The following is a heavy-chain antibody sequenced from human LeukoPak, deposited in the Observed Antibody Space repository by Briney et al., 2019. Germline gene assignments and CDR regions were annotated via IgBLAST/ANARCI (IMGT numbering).Heavy chain of an antibody. CDR1: GCTFSSYW. J-gene: IGHJ5*02. V-gene: IGHV3-7*05. CDR3: AKAFSDYEIWPPNLFDP. Sequence: GGSLRLSCAASGCTFSSYWMNWVRQAPGKGLEWVANINQDGSEKYYVDSVKGRFTISRDNAKNSLYLQMYSLRAEDTAVYYCAKAFSDYEIWPPNLFDPWGQGTLVTVSS. D-gene: IGHD5-12*01. CDR2: INQDGSEK.